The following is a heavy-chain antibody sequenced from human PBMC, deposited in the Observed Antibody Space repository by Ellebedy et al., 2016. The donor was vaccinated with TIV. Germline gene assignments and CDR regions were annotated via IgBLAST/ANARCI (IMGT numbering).Heavy chain of an antibody. V-gene: IGHV1-69*06. CDR3: ARSKGTVTRSSACMDV. CDR2: IIPIFGTA. D-gene: IGHD4-11*01. CDR1: GGTFSSYA. Sequence: SVKVSXKASGGTFSSYAISWVRQAPGQGLEWMGGIIPIFGTANYAQKFQGRVTITADKSTSTAYMELSSLRSEDTAVYYCARSKGTVTRSSACMDVWGQGTTVTVSS. J-gene: IGHJ6*02.